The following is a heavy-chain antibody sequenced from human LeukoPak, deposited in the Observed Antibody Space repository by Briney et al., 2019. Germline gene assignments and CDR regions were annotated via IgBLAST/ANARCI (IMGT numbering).Heavy chain of an antibody. D-gene: IGHD3-22*01. CDR3: ARVPQYYYDSSSYSPY. J-gene: IGHJ4*02. CDR1: GFTFSDYG. V-gene: IGHV3-21*01. Sequence: GGSLRLSCAASGFTFSDYGMHWVRQAPGKGLEWVSSISSSSTYIYYAGSVKGRFTISRDNAKNSLFLQMNSLRAEDTAVYYCARVPQYYYDSSSYSPYWGQGTLVTVSS. CDR2: ISSSSTYI.